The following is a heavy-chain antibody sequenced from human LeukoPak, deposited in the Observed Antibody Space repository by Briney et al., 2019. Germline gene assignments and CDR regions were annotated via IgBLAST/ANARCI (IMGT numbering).Heavy chain of an antibody. CDR1: GFTFGSYW. CDR3: AGISGS. J-gene: IGHJ5*02. V-gene: IGHV3-7*01. CDR2: IKQDGSEK. Sequence: GGSLRLSCAASGFTFGSYWMTWVRQAPGKGLEWVANIKQDGSEKYYVDSVKGRFTISRDNDKNSLYLQMNSLRAEDTAVYYCAGISGSWGQGTLVTVSS. D-gene: IGHD3-22*01.